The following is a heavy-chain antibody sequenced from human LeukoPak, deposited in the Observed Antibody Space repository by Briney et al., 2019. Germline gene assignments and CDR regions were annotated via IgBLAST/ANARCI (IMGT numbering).Heavy chain of an antibody. J-gene: IGHJ4*02. CDR3: ARHTGHNYGPY. Sequence: PGGSLRLSCAASGFTFSSYGMNWVRQAPGKGLEWVSYISSSSNTIYYSDSVKGRFTISRDNAKNSLYLQMNSLRAEDTAVYYCARHTGHNYGPYWGQGTLVTVSS. V-gene: IGHV3-48*01. CDR2: ISSSSNTI. D-gene: IGHD5-18*01. CDR1: GFTFSSYG.